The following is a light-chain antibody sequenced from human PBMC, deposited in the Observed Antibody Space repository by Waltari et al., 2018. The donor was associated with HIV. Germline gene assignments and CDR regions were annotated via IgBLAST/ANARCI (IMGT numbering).Light chain of an antibody. CDR2: DTT. Sequence: QAVVTQEPSLTVSAGGTVTLTFASSTGAVTSGHCPYWFPRRPGQAPKTLIYDTTNRHSWTPARFSGSLLGGKAALTLSGAQFEDEADYFCLLSFNGVVVFGGGTTLTVL. V-gene: IGLV7-46*01. CDR3: LLSFNGVVV. J-gene: IGLJ2*01. CDR1: TGAVTSGHC.